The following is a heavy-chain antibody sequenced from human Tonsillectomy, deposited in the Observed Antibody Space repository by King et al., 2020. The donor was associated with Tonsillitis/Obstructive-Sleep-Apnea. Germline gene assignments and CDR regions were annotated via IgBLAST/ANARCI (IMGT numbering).Heavy chain of an antibody. CDR1: GFPVSSNY. Sequence: VQLVESGGGLIQPGGSLRLSCAASGFPVSSNYMSWVRQAPGKGLEWVSVIYSGGSTYYADSVKGRFTISRDNSKNTLYLQMNSLRAEDTAVYYCARASIAAAGYYFDYWGQETLVTGSS. CDR3: ARASIAAAGYYFDY. CDR2: IYSGGST. D-gene: IGHD6-13*01. J-gene: IGHJ4*02. V-gene: IGHV3-53*01.